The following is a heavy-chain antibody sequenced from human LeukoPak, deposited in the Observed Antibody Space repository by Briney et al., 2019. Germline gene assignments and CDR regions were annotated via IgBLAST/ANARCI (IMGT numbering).Heavy chain of an antibody. V-gene: IGHV3-21*01. CDR2: ISSSSSYI. CDR1: GFTFSSYA. J-gene: IGHJ5*02. CDR3: ARDPNYYDSSGYIDP. Sequence: GGSLRLSCAASGFTFSSYAMSWVRQAPGKGLEWVSSISSSSSYIYYADSVKGRFTISRDNAKNSLYLQMNSLRAEDTAVYYCARDPNYYDSSGYIDPWGQGTLVTVSS. D-gene: IGHD3-22*01.